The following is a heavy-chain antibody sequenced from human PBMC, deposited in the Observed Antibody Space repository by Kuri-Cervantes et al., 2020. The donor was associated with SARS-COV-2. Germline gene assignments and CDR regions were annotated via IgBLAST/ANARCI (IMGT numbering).Heavy chain of an antibody. V-gene: IGHV3-23*01. Sequence: GGSLRLSCAASRFTFRNYALNWVHQAPGRGLEWVSIIDDSGVNTYYADSVKGRFTISRDNSKNTLYLQMNNLRADDTAVYYCARSQGEWDLLVPIAYWGRGTLVTVSS. J-gene: IGHJ4*02. D-gene: IGHD1-26*01. CDR1: RFTFRNYA. CDR2: IDDSGVNT. CDR3: ARSQGEWDLLVPIAY.